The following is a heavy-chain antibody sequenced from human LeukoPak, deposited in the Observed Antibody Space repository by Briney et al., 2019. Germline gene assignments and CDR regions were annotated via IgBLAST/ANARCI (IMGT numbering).Heavy chain of an antibody. J-gene: IGHJ4*02. CDR3: ARSHALTRIDY. CDR1: GYTFTSYY. V-gene: IGHV1-46*01. Sequence: ASVKVSCKASGYTFTSYYMHWVRQAPGQGLEWMGIINPSGGSTSYAQKFQGRVTMTRDTSTSTVYMELSSLRSKDTAVYYCARSHALTRIDYWGQGTLVTVSS. CDR2: INPSGGST.